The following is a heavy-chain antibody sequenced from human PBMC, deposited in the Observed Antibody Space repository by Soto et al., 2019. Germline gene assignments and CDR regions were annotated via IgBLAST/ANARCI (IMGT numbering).Heavy chain of an antibody. J-gene: IGHJ4*02. CDR3: ARRRTSSSWYEDYFDY. CDR1: GGSISSYY. Sequence: SETLSLTCTVSGGSISSYYWSWIRQPPGKGLEWIGSIYYSGSTYYNPSLKSRVTISVDTSKNQFSLKLSSVTAADTAVYYCARRRTSSSWYEDYFDYWGQGTLVTVSS. CDR2: IYYSGST. D-gene: IGHD6-13*01. V-gene: IGHV4-59*05.